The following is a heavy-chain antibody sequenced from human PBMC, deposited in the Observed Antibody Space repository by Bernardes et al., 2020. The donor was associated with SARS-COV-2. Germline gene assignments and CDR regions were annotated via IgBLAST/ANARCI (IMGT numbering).Heavy chain of an antibody. CDR3: ARDERYSSNWLSVFDV. J-gene: IGHJ3*01. CDR2: ISDSSAYI. Sequence: GGSLRLSCRTSGFTFSIHYMNWFRRAPGRGLEWVASISDSSAYIYYAASVKGRFTISRDNAKNALYLQMNSLRAEDTAVYYCARDERYSSNWLSVFDVWGLGTTVTVSS. V-gene: IGHV3-21*01. D-gene: IGHD6-19*01. CDR1: GFTFSIHY.